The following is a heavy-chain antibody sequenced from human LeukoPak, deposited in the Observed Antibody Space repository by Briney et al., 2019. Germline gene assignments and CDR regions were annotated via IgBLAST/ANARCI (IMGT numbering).Heavy chain of an antibody. CDR3: ARTGGSFYFYYYMDV. Sequence: EASETLSLTCAVYGGSFSGYYWSWIRQPPGKGLEWIGEINHSGSTNYNPSLKSRVTISVDTSKNQSSLKLSSVTAADTALYYCARTGGSFYFYYYMDVWGKGTTVTVSS. V-gene: IGHV4-34*01. D-gene: IGHD1-26*01. CDR2: INHSGST. J-gene: IGHJ6*03. CDR1: GGSFSGYY.